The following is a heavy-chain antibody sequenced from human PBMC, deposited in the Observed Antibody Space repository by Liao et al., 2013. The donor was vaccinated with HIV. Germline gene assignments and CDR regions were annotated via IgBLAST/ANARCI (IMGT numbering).Heavy chain of an antibody. CDR2: INHSGST. Sequence: QVQLQQWGAGLLKPSETLSLTCAVYGGSFSAYYWNWIRQPPGKGLEWIGEINHSGSTNYNPSLKSRVTISVDTSKNQFSLKLSSVTAADTAVYYCARASPFDPWGQGNPGSPSPQ. V-gene: IGHV4-34*01. D-gene: IGHD6-6*01. CDR1: GGSFSAYY. J-gene: IGHJ5*02. CDR3: ARASPFDP.